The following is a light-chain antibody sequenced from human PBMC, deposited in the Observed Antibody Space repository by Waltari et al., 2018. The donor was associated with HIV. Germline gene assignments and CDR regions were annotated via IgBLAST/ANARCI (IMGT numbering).Light chain of an antibody. CDR2: EVS. CDR1: SSDVGGYHY. V-gene: IGLV2-8*01. Sequence: QSALTQPPSASGSPGQSVTLSCTGTSSDVGGYHYVPWYQQHPGKAPKLMIYEVSKRPSGVPDRFSGSKSGNTASLTVSGLQAEDEADYYCSSYAGSNNFVVFGGGTKLTVL. CDR3: SSYAGSNNFVV. J-gene: IGLJ2*01.